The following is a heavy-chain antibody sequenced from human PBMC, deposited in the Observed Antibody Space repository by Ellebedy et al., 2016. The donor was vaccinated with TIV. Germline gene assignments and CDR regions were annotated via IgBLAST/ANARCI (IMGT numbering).Heavy chain of an antibody. D-gene: IGHD6-19*01. V-gene: IGHV5-51*01. Sequence: GESLKISCTTSGYRFGSYWIGWVRQMPGKGLEWMGTIYAGDSDTRQSPSLEGRVTISADKSISSAPLQWSSLEASDTAIYYCARVAGPGRREFDYWGQGTLVTVSS. CDR1: GYRFGSYW. CDR2: IYAGDSDT. J-gene: IGHJ4*02. CDR3: ARVAGPGRREFDY.